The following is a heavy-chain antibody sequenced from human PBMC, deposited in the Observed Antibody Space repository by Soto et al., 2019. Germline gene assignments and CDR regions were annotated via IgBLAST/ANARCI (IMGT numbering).Heavy chain of an antibody. D-gene: IGHD3-10*01. J-gene: IGHJ4*02. CDR1: GVSISSGNW. Sequence: SETLSLTCAVSGVSISSGNWWTWVRQSPQRGLEYIGEIFHDGTANYYPSFERRVAISVDTSKNQFSLKLTSVTAAGTAIYFCARLVYDTRLNYMYFDFWGQGTLVTVSS. V-gene: IGHV4-4*02. CDR2: IFHDGTA. CDR3: ARLVYDTRLNYMYFDF.